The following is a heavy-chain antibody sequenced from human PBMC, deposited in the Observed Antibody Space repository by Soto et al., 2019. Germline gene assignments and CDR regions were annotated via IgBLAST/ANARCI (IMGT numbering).Heavy chain of an antibody. V-gene: IGHV3-30-3*01. CDR2: ISYDGSNK. Sequence: QVQLVESGGGAVQPGRSLRLSCAASGFTFSSYAMHWVRQAPGKGLEWVAVISYDGSNKYYADSVKGRFTISRDNSKNTLYLQMNSLRAEDTAVYYCARAVGAGAFDIWGQGTMVTVSS. CDR1: GFTFSSYA. D-gene: IGHD1-26*01. CDR3: ARAVGAGAFDI. J-gene: IGHJ3*02.